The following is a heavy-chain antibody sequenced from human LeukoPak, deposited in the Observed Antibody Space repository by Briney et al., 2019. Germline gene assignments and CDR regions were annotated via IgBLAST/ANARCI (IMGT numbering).Heavy chain of an antibody. CDR1: GGSIRSSDDY. J-gene: IGHJ4*02. D-gene: IGHD5-12*01. Sequence: SETLSLTCSVSGGSIRSSDDYWGFVRQTPGKGLEWMGSIYYTGSSHYNPSLKSRATISVDTSKNQFSLKLSSVTAADTAVYYCARSGSGYLRYYFDYWGQGTLVSVSS. CDR3: ARSGSGYLRYYFDY. CDR2: IYYTGSS. V-gene: IGHV4-39*07.